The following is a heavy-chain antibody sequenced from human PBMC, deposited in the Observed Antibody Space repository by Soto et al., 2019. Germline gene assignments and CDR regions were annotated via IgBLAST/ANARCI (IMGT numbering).Heavy chain of an antibody. CDR2: ISYDGSNK. J-gene: IGHJ4*02. CDR3: XXXXXXXVIDY. V-gene: IGHV3-30*03. CDR1: GFTFSTYG. Sequence: QVQLVESGGGVVQPGRSLRLSCAASGFTFSTYGMXXXXXXXXXGLEWVAVISYDGSNKYYADSVKGRFTISRDNXXXXXXXXXXXXXXXXXXXXXXXXXXXXXVIDYWGQGTLVTVSS.